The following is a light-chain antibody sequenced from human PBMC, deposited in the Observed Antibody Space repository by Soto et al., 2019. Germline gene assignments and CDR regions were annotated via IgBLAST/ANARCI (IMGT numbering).Light chain of an antibody. CDR1: QSVSNNY. Sequence: EIVLTQSPGTLSLSPGERATLSCRASQSVSNNYLAWYQQKPGQAPRLLIYGASNRATGIPDRFSGSGSGTDFTLTISGLETEDFAVYYCQLYDSSSWTFGQGTKVDIK. J-gene: IGKJ1*01. CDR2: GAS. CDR3: QLYDSSSWT. V-gene: IGKV3-20*01.